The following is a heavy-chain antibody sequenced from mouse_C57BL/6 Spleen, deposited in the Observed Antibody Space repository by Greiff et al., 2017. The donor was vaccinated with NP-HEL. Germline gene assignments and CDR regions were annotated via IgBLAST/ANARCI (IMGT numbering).Heavy chain of an antibody. CDR1: GYSITSGYY. V-gene: IGHV3-6*01. CDR2: ISYDGSN. J-gene: IGHJ3*01. CDR3: ARDLYSGWFAY. D-gene: IGHD1-1*01. Sequence: EVQLVESGPGLVKPSQSLSLPCSVTGYSITSGYYWNWIRQFPGNKLEWMGYISYDGSNHYNPSLKNRISITRDTSKNQFFLKLNSVTTEDTATYYCARDLYSGWFAYWGQGTLVTVSA.